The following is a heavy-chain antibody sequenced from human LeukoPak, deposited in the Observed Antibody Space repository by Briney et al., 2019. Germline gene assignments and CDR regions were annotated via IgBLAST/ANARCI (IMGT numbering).Heavy chain of an antibody. CDR2: ISWNSGSI. J-gene: IGHJ4*02. D-gene: IGHD3-3*01. CDR3: ARDWSDGFDY. Sequence: GGSLRLSCAASGFTFDDYAMHWVRQAPGKGLEWVSGISWNSGSIGYADSVKGRFTISRDNAKNSVYLQMNSLRAEDTAVYYCARDWSDGFDYWGQGTLVTVSS. CDR1: GFTFDDYA. V-gene: IGHV3-9*01.